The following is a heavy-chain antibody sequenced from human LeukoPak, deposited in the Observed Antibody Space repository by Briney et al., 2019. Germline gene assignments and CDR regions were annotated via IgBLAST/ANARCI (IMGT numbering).Heavy chain of an antibody. J-gene: IGHJ4*02. Sequence: NAGGSRRLSCAASGFTFSDAGMSWVRQAPGKGLEWVGRIKSKTDGGQTDYAAPVKGRFTISRDDSKNTLYLQMNSLKTEDTAVYYCSTGLSYWGQGTLVTVSS. V-gene: IGHV3-15*01. CDR3: STGLSY. D-gene: IGHD3-16*01. CDR2: IKSKTDGGQT. CDR1: GFTFSDAG.